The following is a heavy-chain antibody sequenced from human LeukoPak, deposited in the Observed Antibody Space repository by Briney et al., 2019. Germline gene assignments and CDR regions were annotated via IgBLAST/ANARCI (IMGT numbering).Heavy chain of an antibody. CDR1: GDSISSDTYH. Sequence: PSETLSLTCTVSGDSISSDTYHWGWIRQPPGKGLQWIGSVYYAGSTYYNPSLKSRVRISVDTSKDQFYLKLFPATAADTAMYYCARSGWPMGGFDPWGQGILVTVSS. V-gene: IGHV4-39*01. CDR2: VYYAGST. D-gene: IGHD3-10*01. J-gene: IGHJ5*02. CDR3: ARSGWPMGGFDP.